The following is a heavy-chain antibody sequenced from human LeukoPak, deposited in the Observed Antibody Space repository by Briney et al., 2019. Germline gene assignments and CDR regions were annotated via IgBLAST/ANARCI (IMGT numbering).Heavy chain of an antibody. CDR2: IYYSGST. CDR3: ARQGRDGFYYFDY. D-gene: IGHD5-24*01. J-gene: IGHJ4*02. V-gene: IGHV4-59*08. Sequence: SETLSLTCTVSGGSISSYYWIWIRQPPGRGLEWIGYIYYSGSTNYNPSLKSRVTISVDTSKNQFSLKLSSVTAADTAVYYCARQGRDGFYYFDYWGQGTLVTVSS. CDR1: GGSISSYY.